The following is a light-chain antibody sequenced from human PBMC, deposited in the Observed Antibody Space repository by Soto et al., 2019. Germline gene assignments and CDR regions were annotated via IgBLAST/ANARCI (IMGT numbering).Light chain of an antibody. V-gene: IGLV1-51*01. CDR1: SSNIGGNS. J-gene: IGLJ1*01. CDR2: DDN. Sequence: QSVMTQPPSVSAAPGQKVTICCSGSSSNIGGNSVSWYQQLPGTAPKLLIYDDNKRPSGIPDRFSGSKSGTSATLGITGFQTGDAADYYCASWDRSLSAHVFGTGTKVTVL. CDR3: ASWDRSLSAHV.